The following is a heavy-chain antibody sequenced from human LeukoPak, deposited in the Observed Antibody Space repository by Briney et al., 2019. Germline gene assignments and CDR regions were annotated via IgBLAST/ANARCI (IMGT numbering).Heavy chain of an antibody. CDR3: ASGEAEQWLVQGAFDI. CDR2: TYYRSMWYN. J-gene: IGHJ3*02. V-gene: IGHV6-1*01. CDR1: GDSVSRNSAA. D-gene: IGHD6-19*01. Sequence: SQTLSLTCAISGDSVSRNSAAWNWIRQSPSRGLEWLGRTYYRSMWYNDYAVPVKSRITINPVTSKNQFFLQLNYKTPEDTAVYYSASGEAEQWLVQGAFDIWGQGTMVTVSS.